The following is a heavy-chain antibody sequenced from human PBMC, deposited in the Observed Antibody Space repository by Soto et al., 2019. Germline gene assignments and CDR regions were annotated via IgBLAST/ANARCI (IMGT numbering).Heavy chain of an antibody. D-gene: IGHD5-18*01. Sequence: QVQLVESGGGVVQPGRSLRLSCAASGFTFSSNRMHRVRQAPGKGLEWVAVISYDGSNKYYADSVKGRFTISRDNSKNSLYLQMNSLRAEDTAVYYCAKGYSYGIFYFDYWGQGTLVRVSS. CDR1: GFTFSSNR. J-gene: IGHJ4*02. CDR3: AKGYSYGIFYFDY. V-gene: IGHV3-30*18. CDR2: ISYDGSNK.